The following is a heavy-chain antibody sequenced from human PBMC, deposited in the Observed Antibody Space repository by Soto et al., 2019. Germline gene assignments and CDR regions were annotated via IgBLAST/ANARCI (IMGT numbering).Heavy chain of an antibody. V-gene: IGHV1-2*04. J-gene: IGHJ6*02. D-gene: IGHD2-21*02. CDR1: GYTFTGYY. CDR2: INPNSGGT. Sequence: ASVKVSCKASGYTFTGYYMHWVRQAPGQGLEWMGWINPNSGGTNYAQKFQGWVTMTRDTSISTAYMELSRLRSDDTAVYYCARDRDSMTYYYGMDVWGQGTTVTVSS. CDR3: ARDRDSMTYYYGMDV.